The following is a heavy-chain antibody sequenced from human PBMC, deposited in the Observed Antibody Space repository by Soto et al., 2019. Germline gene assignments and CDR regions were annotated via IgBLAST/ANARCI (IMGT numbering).Heavy chain of an antibody. CDR2: IYWDDDK. D-gene: IGHD3-22*01. J-gene: IGHJ4*02. Sequence: SGPTLVNPTQTLTLTCTFSGFSLSTSGVGVGWIRQPPAKALEWLALIYWDDDKRYSPSLKSRLTITKDTSKNQVVLTMTNMDPVDTATYYCAHLYYYDSSGYYPFDYWGQGTLVTVSS. CDR3: AHLYYYDSSGYYPFDY. CDR1: GFSLSTSGVG. V-gene: IGHV2-5*02.